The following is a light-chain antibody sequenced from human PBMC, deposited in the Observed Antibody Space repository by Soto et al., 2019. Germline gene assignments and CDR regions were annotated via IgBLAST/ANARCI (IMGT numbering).Light chain of an antibody. CDR1: QSVLYSSNNKNY. V-gene: IGKV4-1*01. CDR3: QQRSNWPPIT. J-gene: IGKJ5*01. Sequence: DIVMTQSPDSLAVSLGERATINCKSSQSVLYSSNNKNYLAWYQQKPGQPPKLLIYWASTRESGVPDRFRGSGSGTDFTLTISSLEPEDFAVYYCQQRSNWPPITFGQGTRLEIK. CDR2: WAS.